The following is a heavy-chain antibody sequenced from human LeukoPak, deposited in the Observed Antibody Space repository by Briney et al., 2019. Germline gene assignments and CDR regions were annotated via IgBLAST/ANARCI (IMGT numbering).Heavy chain of an antibody. CDR2: ISSSSSYI. CDR3: AKDSRYSSSWYDWFDP. Sequence: GGSLRLSCAASGFTFSSYSMNWVRQAPGKGLEWVSSISSSSSYIYYADSVKGRFTISRDNAKNSLYLQMNSLRAEDTAVYYCAKDSRYSSSWYDWFDPWGQGTLITVSS. J-gene: IGHJ5*02. V-gene: IGHV3-21*04. CDR1: GFTFSSYS. D-gene: IGHD6-13*01.